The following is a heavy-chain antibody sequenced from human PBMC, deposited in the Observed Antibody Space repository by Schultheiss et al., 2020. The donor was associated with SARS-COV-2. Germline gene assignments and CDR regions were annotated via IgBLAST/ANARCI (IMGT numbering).Heavy chain of an antibody. J-gene: IGHJ4*02. V-gene: IGHV3-33*08. D-gene: IGHD3-16*01. CDR1: GFTFSSYA. Sequence: GGSLRLSCAASGFTFSSYAMHWVRQAPGKGLEWVAVIWYDGSNKYYADSVKGRFTISRENAKNSLYLQMNSLRAEDTAVYYCATELYDYIGGGADDYWGQGTLVTVSS. CDR2: IWYDGSNK. CDR3: ATELYDYIGGGADDY.